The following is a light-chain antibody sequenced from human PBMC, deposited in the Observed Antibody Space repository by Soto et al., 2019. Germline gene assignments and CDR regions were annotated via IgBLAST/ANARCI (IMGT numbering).Light chain of an antibody. V-gene: IGLV1-47*01. CDR3: AAWDDSLSGVV. CDR1: SSNIGSNY. Sequence: QPVLTQPPSASGTPGQRVTISCSGSSSNIGSNYVYWYQQLPGTAPKLLIYRNNQRPSGVPDRFSGSKSGTSASLAISVLRSEYEDDYYCAAWDDSLSGVVFGGGTKLTVL. J-gene: IGLJ2*01. CDR2: RNN.